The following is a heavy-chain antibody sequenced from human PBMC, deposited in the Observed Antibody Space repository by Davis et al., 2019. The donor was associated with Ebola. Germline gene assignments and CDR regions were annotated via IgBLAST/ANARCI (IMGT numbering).Heavy chain of an antibody. D-gene: IGHD4-17*01. J-gene: IGHJ5*02. V-gene: IGHV1-8*01. CDR1: GYTFTSYD. CDR2: MNPNSGNT. CDR3: ARGRTTVTTWWFDP. Sequence: ASVKVSCKASGYTFTSYDINWVRQATGQGLEWMGWMNPNSGNTGYAQKFQGRVTMTRNTSITTAYMELSSLTSEDTAVYYCARGRTTVTTWWFDPWGQGTLVTASS.